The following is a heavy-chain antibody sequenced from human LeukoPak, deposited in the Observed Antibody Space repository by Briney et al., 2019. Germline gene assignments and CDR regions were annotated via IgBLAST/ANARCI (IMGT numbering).Heavy chain of an antibody. D-gene: IGHD3-10*01. CDR2: IYYTGST. J-gene: IGHJ4*02. CDR3: AGFTFFRGVITFDY. V-gene: IGHV4-59*08. CDR1: GGSVSDYY. Sequence: SETLSLTCTISGGSVSDYYWSWIRQSPGKGLEWIGYIYYTGSTTYNPSLKSRVTISADTSKNQFSLKLSSVTAADTAVYSCAGFTFFRGVITFDYWGQGTLVTVSS.